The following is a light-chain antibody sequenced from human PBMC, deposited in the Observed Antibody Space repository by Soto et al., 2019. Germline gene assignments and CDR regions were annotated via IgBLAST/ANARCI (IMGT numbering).Light chain of an antibody. CDR2: DAS. Sequence: DIQMTQSPSSLSASVGDRVTITCQASQDISNYLNWYQQKPGKAPKLLIYDASNLETGVPSRFSGSGSGTDFTFNISRLQPEDIATYYCQQYDNLPLTFGGGTNVQIK. CDR1: QDISNY. CDR3: QQYDNLPLT. V-gene: IGKV1-33*01. J-gene: IGKJ4*01.